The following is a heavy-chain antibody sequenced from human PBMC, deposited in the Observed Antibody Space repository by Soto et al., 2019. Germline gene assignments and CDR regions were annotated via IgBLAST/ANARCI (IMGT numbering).Heavy chain of an antibody. V-gene: IGHV4-30-4*01. Sequence: SETLSLTCTVSGGSISSGDYYWSWIRQPPGKGLEWIGYIYYSGSTYYNPSLKSRVTISVDTSKNQFSLKLSSVTAADTAVYYCARVILDLWGMDVWGQGTTVTVSS. J-gene: IGHJ6*02. CDR3: ARVILDLWGMDV. D-gene: IGHD3-22*01. CDR2: IYYSGST. CDR1: GGSISSGDYY.